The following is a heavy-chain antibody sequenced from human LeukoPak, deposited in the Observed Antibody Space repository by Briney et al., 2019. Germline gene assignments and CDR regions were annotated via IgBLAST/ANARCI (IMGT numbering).Heavy chain of an antibody. J-gene: IGHJ4*02. D-gene: IGHD4-17*01. CDR1: GFTFSSYG. Sequence: GGSLRLSRAASGFTFSSYGMHWVRQAPGKGLEWVAVISYDGSNKYYADSVKGRFTISRDNSKNTLYLQMNSLRAEDTAVYYCAKAFEDGDYYYFDYRGQGTLVTVSS. CDR3: AKAFEDGDYYYFDY. V-gene: IGHV3-30*18. CDR2: ISYDGSNK.